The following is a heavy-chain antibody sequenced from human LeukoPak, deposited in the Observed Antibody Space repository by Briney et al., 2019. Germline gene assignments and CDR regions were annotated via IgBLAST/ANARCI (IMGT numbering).Heavy chain of an antibody. CDR3: ARGGIDYYYYYYMDV. CDR1: GFTFGSYS. Sequence: GGSLRLSCAASGFTFGSYSMNWVRQAPGKGLEWVSSISSSSSYIYYADSVKGRFTISRDNAKNSLYLQMNSLRAEDTAVYYCARGGIDYYYYYYMDVWGKGTTVTVSS. D-gene: IGHD1-26*01. J-gene: IGHJ6*03. V-gene: IGHV3-21*01. CDR2: ISSSSSYI.